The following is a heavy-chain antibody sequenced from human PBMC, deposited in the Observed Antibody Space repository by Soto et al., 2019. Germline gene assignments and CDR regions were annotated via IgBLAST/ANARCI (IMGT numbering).Heavy chain of an antibody. V-gene: IGHV3-48*01. Sequence: QPGGSLRLSCAASGFTFSSYSMNWVRQAPGKGLEWVSYISSSSSTIYYADSVKGRFTISRDNAKNSLYLQMNSLRAEDTAVYYCARVIVVVAATKRVATNFDYWGQGTLVTVSS. J-gene: IGHJ4*02. CDR3: ARVIVVVAATKRVATNFDY. CDR1: GFTFSSYS. D-gene: IGHD2-15*01. CDR2: ISSSSSTI.